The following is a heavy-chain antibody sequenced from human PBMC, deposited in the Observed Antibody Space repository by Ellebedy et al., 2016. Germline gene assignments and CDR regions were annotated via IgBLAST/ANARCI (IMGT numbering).Heavy chain of an antibody. D-gene: IGHD4-17*01. Sequence: HTGGSLRLSCVASGFTFSSYYMHWVRQPPGKGLVWVSRISSDGSDTTYADSVKGRFTISRDSAKNTLYLQMNSLRVEDTAVYYCARGYNGEMDWGQGTLVTVSS. CDR2: ISSDGSDT. J-gene: IGHJ4*02. CDR3: ARGYNGEMD. CDR1: GFTFSSYY. V-gene: IGHV3-74*03.